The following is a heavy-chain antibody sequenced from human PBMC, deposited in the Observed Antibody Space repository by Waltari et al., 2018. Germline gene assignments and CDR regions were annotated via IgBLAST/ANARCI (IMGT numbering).Heavy chain of an antibody. CDR3: ARSQYSSGRYDAFDI. CDR2: ISSSSSYI. Sequence: EVQLVESGGGLVKPGGSLRLSCAASGFTFSSYSLNWVRQAPGTVLEWVSSISSSSSYIYYADTVNGRFTISRDNAKNSLYLQMNSLRAEDTAVYYCARSQYSSGRYDAFDIWGQGTMVTVSS. J-gene: IGHJ3*02. D-gene: IGHD6-19*01. V-gene: IGHV3-21*01. CDR1: GFTFSSYS.